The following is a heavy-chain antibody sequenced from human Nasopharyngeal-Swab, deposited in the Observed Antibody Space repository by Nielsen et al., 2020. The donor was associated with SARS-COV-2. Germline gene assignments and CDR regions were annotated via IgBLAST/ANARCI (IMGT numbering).Heavy chain of an antibody. D-gene: IGHD3-22*01. J-gene: IGHJ4*02. CDR3: AREGITMIVPESGFDY. Sequence: GGSLRLSCAASGFTFSSYGMHWVRQAPGKGLEWVAVIWYDGSNKYYADSVKGRFTISRDNSKNTLYLQMNSLRAEDTAVYYCAREGITMIVPESGFDYWGQGTLVTVSS. CDR2: IWYDGSNK. CDR1: GFTFSSYG. V-gene: IGHV3-33*01.